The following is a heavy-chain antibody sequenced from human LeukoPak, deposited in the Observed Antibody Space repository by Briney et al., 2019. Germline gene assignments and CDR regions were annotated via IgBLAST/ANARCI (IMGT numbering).Heavy chain of an antibody. CDR3: ARVRFSSGWYSAFDI. CDR2: ISAYNGNT. CDR1: GYIFISYG. D-gene: IGHD6-19*01. V-gene: IGHV1-18*01. J-gene: IGHJ3*02. Sequence: ASVKVSCKASGYIFISYGISWVRQAPGQGLEWMGWISAYNGNTNYAQKLQGRVTMTTDTSTSTAYMELRSLRSDDTAVYYCARVRFSSGWYSAFDIWGQGTIVTVSS.